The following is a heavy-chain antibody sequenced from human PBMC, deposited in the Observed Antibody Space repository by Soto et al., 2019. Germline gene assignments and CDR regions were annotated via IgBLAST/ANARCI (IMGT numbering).Heavy chain of an antibody. CDR1: GGTFSSYT. CDR2: IIPILGIA. J-gene: IGHJ6*02. CDR3: ARELVSYYYGSGSSIGMDV. Sequence: QVQLVQSGAEVKKPGSSVKVSCKASGGTFSSYTISWVRQAPGQGLEWMGRIIPILGIANYAQKFQGRVTINADKSTSTAYMELSSLRSEDTAVYYCARELVSYYYGSGSSIGMDVWGQGTTVTVSS. D-gene: IGHD3-10*01. V-gene: IGHV1-69*08.